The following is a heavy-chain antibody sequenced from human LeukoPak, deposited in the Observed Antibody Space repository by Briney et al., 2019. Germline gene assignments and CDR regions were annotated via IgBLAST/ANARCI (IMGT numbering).Heavy chain of an antibody. CDR2: ISSSSSYI. D-gene: IGHD3-22*01. CDR1: GFTFSSYS. CDR3: ARDHRIDRSGYYPPPDAFDI. Sequence: GGSLRLSCASSGFTFSSYSMNWVRQAPGKGLEWVSSISSSSSYIYYADSVKGRFTISRDNAKNSLYLQMNSMRAEDTAVYYCARDHRIDRSGYYPPPDAFDIWGQGTMVTVSS. V-gene: IGHV3-21*01. J-gene: IGHJ3*02.